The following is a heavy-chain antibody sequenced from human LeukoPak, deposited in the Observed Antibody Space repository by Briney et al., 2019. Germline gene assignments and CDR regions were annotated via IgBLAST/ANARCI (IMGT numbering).Heavy chain of an antibody. V-gene: IGHV4-34*01. J-gene: IGHJ4*02. CDR1: GGSFSGYY. Sequence: LETLSLTCAVYGGSFSGYYCSWIRQPPGKGLEWIGEINQSGSTNYNPSLKSRVTISVDTSKNQFSLRLSSVTAADTAVYYCARGPRRGYSYGQNYYFDYWGQGTLVTVSS. D-gene: IGHD5-18*01. CDR3: ARGPRRGYSYGQNYYFDY. CDR2: INQSGST.